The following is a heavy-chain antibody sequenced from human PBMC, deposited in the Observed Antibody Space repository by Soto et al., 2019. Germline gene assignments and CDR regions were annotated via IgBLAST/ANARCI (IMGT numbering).Heavy chain of an antibody. CDR1: GFSLSTSAVG. Sequence: QITLKESGPTLVKPTQTLTLTCTFSGFSLSTSAVGVGWIRQPPGKALEWLAFIYWDDDKPYSPSLKSSLTITKDTSKNQVVLAMTNMHPVDTATYYCEHLVVAGLTYYFDYWGQGTLVTVSS. CDR2: IYWDDDK. CDR3: EHLVVAGLTYYFDY. V-gene: IGHV2-5*02. D-gene: IGHD2-15*01. J-gene: IGHJ4*02.